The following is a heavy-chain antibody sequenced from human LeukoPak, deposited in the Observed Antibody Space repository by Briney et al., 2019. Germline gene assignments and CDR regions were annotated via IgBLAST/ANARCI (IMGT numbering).Heavy chain of an antibody. Sequence: GRSLRLSCAASGFTFSSYAMHWVRQAPGKGLEWVAVISYDGSNKYYADSVKGRFTISRDNSKNTLYLQMNSLRAEDTTVYYCARFPIRGSSSDYWGQGTLVTVSS. CDR3: ARFPIRGSSSDY. CDR2: ISYDGSNK. CDR1: GFTFSSYA. D-gene: IGHD3-10*01. J-gene: IGHJ4*02. V-gene: IGHV3-30*04.